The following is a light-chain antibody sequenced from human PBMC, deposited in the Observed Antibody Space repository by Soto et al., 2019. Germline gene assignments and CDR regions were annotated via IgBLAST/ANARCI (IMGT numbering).Light chain of an antibody. V-gene: IGLV1-44*01. J-gene: IGLJ2*01. CDR3: AAWDDRLNGVV. CDR1: SSNIGSNT. Sequence: QSVLTQPPSESATPGQRVTLSCSGSSSNIGSNTVNWYQQLPGTDPKLLIYSNNPRPSGVPARFSGSKSGTSASLAISVLQSEDEADYYCAAWDDRLNGVVFGGGTKLTVL. CDR2: SNN.